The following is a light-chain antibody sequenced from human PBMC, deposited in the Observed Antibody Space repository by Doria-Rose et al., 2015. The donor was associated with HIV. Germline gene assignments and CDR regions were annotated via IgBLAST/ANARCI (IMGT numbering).Light chain of an antibody. Sequence: TQSPGTLSLSPGERATLSCRASQSFSSTYLAWYQQKPGQAPSLLIYDGSTRATGIPDRFSASGSGTDFTLTIIRLEPEDFALDYCHQYGTSWTFGQGTKVEI. V-gene: IGKV3-20*01. CDR2: DGS. J-gene: IGKJ1*01. CDR3: HQYGTSWT. CDR1: QSFSSTY.